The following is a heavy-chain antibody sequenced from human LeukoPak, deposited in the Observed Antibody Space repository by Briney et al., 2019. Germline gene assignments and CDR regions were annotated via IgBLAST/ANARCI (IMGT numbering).Heavy chain of an antibody. CDR2: ISSSGSTI. V-gene: IGHV3-48*03. D-gene: IGHD6-19*01. Sequence: LTGGSLRLSCAASGFTFSSYEMNWVRQAPGKGLEWVSYISSSGSTIYYADSVKGRFTISRDNAKNSLYLQMNSLRAEDTAVYYCARDRIAVAGVSLFYWGQGTLVTVSS. CDR1: GFTFSSYE. CDR3: ARDRIAVAGVSLFY. J-gene: IGHJ4*02.